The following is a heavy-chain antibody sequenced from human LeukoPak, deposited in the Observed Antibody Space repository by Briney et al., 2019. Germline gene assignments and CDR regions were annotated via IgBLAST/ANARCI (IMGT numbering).Heavy chain of an antibody. V-gene: IGHV4-59*01. D-gene: IGHD3-22*01. CDR2: IYYSGST. Sequence: PSETLSLTCTVSGGSISSYYWSWIRQPPGKGLEWIGYIYYSGSTNYNPSLKSRVTISVDTSKNLFSLKLSSVTAADTAVYYCARSTYYYDSSGYYYYYGMDVWGQGTTVTVSS. J-gene: IGHJ6*02. CDR3: ARSTYYYDSSGYYYYYGMDV. CDR1: GGSISSYY.